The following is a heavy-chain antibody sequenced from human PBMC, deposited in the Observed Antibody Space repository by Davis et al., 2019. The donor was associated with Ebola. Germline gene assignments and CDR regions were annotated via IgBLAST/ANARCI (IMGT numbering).Heavy chain of an antibody. J-gene: IGHJ4*02. CDR1: GFTFSGSA. Sequence: GESLKISCAASGFTFSGSAIHWVRQASGKGLEWVGRVRSKANSYATAYAASVKGRFTISRDDSKNTAYLQMNSLKTEDTAVYYCTRQYGDYDYWGQGTLVTVSS. D-gene: IGHD4-17*01. CDR2: VRSKANSYAT. V-gene: IGHV3-73*01. CDR3: TRQYGDYDY.